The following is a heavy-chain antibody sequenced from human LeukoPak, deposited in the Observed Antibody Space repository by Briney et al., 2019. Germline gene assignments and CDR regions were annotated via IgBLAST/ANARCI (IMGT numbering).Heavy chain of an antibody. D-gene: IGHD6-25*01. CDR2: ISSSSSTI. CDR1: GFTFSGYS. CDR3: ARNVRGRFDP. V-gene: IGHV3-48*01. Sequence: GGSLRLSCAASGFTFSGYSMNWVRQAPGKGLEWVSYISSSSSTIYYADSVKGRFTISRDNAKNSLYLQMNSLRAEDTAVYYCARNVRGRFDPWGQGTLVTVSS. J-gene: IGHJ5*02.